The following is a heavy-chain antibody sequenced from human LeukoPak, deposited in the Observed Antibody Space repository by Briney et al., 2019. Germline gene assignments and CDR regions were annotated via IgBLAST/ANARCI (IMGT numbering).Heavy chain of an antibody. CDR1: GFTVSSNY. V-gene: IGHV4-34*01. J-gene: IGHJ6*03. D-gene: IGHD5-12*01. CDR2: INHSGST. CDR3: ARGEWLRFLYYYYYYMDV. Sequence: GSLRLSCAASGFTVSSNYMSWVRQAPGKGLEWIGEINHSGSTNYNPSLKSRVTISVDTSKNQFSLKLSSVTAADTAVYYCARGEWLRFLYYYYYYMDVWGKGTTVTVSS.